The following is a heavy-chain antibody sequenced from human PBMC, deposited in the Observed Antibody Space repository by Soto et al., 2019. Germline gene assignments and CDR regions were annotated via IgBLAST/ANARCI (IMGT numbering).Heavy chain of an antibody. D-gene: IGHD1-26*01. Sequence: GASVKVSCKAPADTFTSYYTHWVRQAPGHGLEWMGIINPNGGSTRFAQTFQGRTNMTTDTSTSTVYMELRSLRSEDTAVYYWARSAWGVFGIIIEGSNRLAAWGQGSLVTVSS. CDR3: ARSAWGVFGIIIEGSNRLAA. J-gene: IGHJ5*02. V-gene: IGHV1-46*01. CDR2: INPNGGST. CDR1: ADTFTSYY.